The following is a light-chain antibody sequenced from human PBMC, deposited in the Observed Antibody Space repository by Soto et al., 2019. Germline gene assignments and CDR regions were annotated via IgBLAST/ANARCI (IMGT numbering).Light chain of an antibody. Sequence: EIVMTQSPVLLSLSRLEGASLSSTPSQSVSSNLAWYQQKPGQAPRLLIYGASTRATDIPARFSGSGSGTEFTLTISSLQSEDFAVYHCQQYNNWPPTWTFGQGTKVDI. CDR1: QSVSSN. J-gene: IGKJ1*01. V-gene: IGKV3-15*01. CDR2: GAS. CDR3: QQYNNWPPTWT.